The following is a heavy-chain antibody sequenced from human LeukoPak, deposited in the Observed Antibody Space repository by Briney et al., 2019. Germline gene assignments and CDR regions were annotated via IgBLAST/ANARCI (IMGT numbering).Heavy chain of an antibody. J-gene: IGHJ4*02. CDR1: GLTFSTSG. CDR3: ETETNGRHYDY. Sequence: GGPVRLSCTASGLTFSTSGCNWVRQAPGKVQEWSASICPTGSARYHADSIKGRCTISRDNANNFLYLQMNRLRAEDTAVYHCETETNGRHYDYWGQGTLLTVSS. V-gene: IGHV3-21*06. D-gene: IGHD1-14*01. CDR2: ICPTGSAR.